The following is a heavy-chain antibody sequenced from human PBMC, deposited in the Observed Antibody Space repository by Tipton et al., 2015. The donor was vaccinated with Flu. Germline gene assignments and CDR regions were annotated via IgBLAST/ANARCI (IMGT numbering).Heavy chain of an antibody. J-gene: IGHJ4*02. CDR1: GYSISSGYY. D-gene: IGHD2-2*01. CDR3: ARETPYCSSTSCYLRSSTGFDY. Sequence: TLSLTYTVSGYSISSGYYWGWIRQPPGKGLEWIGSIYHSGSTYYNPSLKSRVTISVDTSKNQFSLKLSSVTAADTAVYYCARETPYCSSTSCYLRSSTGFDYWGQGTLVTVSS. V-gene: IGHV4-38-2*02. CDR2: IYHSGST.